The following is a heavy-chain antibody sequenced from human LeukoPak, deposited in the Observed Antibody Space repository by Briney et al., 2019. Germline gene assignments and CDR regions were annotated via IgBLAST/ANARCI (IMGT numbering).Heavy chain of an antibody. CDR2: IYTSGST. J-gene: IGHJ4*02. CDR1: GGSISSYY. Sequence: PSETLSLTCTVSGGSISSYYWSWIRQPAGKGLEWIGRIYTSGSTNYNPSLKSRVTISVDKSKNQFSLKLSSVTAADTAVYYCASGLNYGDYKLGYWGQGTLVTVSS. V-gene: IGHV4-4*07. D-gene: IGHD4-17*01. CDR3: ASGLNYGDYKLGY.